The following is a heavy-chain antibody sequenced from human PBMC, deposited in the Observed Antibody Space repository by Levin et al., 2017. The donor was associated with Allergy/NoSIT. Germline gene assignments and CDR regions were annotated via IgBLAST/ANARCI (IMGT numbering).Heavy chain of an antibody. D-gene: IGHD1-1*01. V-gene: IGHV4-34*01. CDR1: GESFSGYY. J-gene: IGHJ4*02. Sequence: SQTLSLTCAVYGESFSGYYWTWIRQPPGKGLEWIGEINHSGAASHNPSLRSRVTLSVDTSKNQFSLKLNSVTAADTAVYYCARGNWHQFQVRVGLDYWGQGTLVTVTS. CDR2: INHSGAA. CDR3: ARGNWHQFQVRVGLDY.